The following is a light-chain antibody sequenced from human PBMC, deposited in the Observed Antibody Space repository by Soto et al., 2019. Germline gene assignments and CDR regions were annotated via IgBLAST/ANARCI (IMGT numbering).Light chain of an antibody. CDR3: QQTYSTPRLT. J-gene: IGKJ4*01. Sequence: DIQMTQSPSTLSASVGDRVTITCRASRNIGSWLAWYQQKAGKAPNLLIYRASILETGVPSRFTGSASGTEFTLTISSLQPDDFATYYCQQTYSTPRLTFGGGTKVDIK. CDR2: RAS. CDR1: RNIGSW. V-gene: IGKV1-5*03.